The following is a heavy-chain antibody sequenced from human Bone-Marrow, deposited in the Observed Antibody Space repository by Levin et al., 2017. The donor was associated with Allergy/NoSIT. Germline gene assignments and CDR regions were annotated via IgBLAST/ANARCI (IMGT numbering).Heavy chain of an antibody. D-gene: IGHD1-26*01. CDR2: ISWNSGSI. CDR3: YSGPDAFDI. V-gene: IGHV3-9*01. Sequence: GGSLRLSCAASGFTFDDYAMHWVRQAPGKGLEWVSGISWNSGSIGYADSVKGRFTISRDNAKNSLYLQMNSLRAEDTALYYCYSGPDAFDIWGQGTMVTVSS. J-gene: IGHJ3*02. CDR1: GFTFDDYA.